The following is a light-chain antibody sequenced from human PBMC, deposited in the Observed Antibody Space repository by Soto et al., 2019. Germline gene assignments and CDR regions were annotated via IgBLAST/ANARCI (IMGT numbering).Light chain of an antibody. V-gene: IGKV3-15*01. CDR1: QGVSSY. J-gene: IGKJ2*01. CDR3: LQYSTWPPLYT. Sequence: EIVMTQSPADLSVSLGERVSLTCRASQGVSSYLAWYQQKPGQAPRLLISDASTRATDIPDRFSGSGSGTDFTLTISSLQSSDLAVYYCLQYSTWPPLYTFGQGTKLEIK. CDR2: DAS.